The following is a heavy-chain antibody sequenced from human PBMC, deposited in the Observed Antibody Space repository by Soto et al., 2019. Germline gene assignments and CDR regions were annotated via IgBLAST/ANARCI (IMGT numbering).Heavy chain of an antibody. CDR1: GANFSGYQ. J-gene: IGHJ6*03. CDR2: INDSGNI. CDR3: ARGLIVWFGELSRRGGHYYYMDV. Sequence: SETLSLTCAVYGANFSGYQWTWIRPNPGKGLEWIGEINDSGNINYNPSLKSRVTISLDTPKKQISLKLSSVTAADSAVYYCARGLIVWFGELSRRGGHYYYMDVWGKGTTVTVSS. D-gene: IGHD3-10*01. V-gene: IGHV4-34*01.